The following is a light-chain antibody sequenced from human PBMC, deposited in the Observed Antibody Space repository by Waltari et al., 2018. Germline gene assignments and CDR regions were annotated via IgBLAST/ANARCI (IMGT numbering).Light chain of an antibody. CDR3: CSYGGRTTI. Sequence: QSALTQPASVSGSPGQSITIPCTGGSNNFGNYYLISWYQQHPGKAPKLVIFEGSKRPSGVSARFSGSHSDNSASLTISGLQAEDEADYYCCSYGGRTTIFGGGTRLTV. J-gene: IGLJ2*01. CDR2: EGS. V-gene: IGLV2-23*01. CDR1: SNNFGNYYL.